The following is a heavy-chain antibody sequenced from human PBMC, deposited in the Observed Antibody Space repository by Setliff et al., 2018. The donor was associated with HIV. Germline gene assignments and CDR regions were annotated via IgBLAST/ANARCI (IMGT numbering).Heavy chain of an antibody. V-gene: IGHV4-4*09. CDR3: ARQGVTAAGLDY. CDR2: IYASGRT. Sequence: SSETLSLTCTVFGGSISSYYWNWIRQPPGKGLEWIGNIYASGRTNYSPPLKSRVSISIDTSKSQFSLRLSSVTAADTAVYYCARQGVTAAGLDYWGQGTLVTVSS. D-gene: IGHD6-13*01. J-gene: IGHJ4*02. CDR1: GGSISSYY.